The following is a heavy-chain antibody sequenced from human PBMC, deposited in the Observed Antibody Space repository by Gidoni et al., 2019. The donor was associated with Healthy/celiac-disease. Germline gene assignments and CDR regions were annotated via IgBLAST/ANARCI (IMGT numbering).Heavy chain of an antibody. CDR2: ISYNGSNK. D-gene: IGHD2-21*02. V-gene: IGHV3-30-3*01. CDR3: AREKHIVVVTAFVAFDI. J-gene: IGHJ3*02. CDR1: GFTFSSYA. Sequence: QVQLVESGGGVVQPGRSLRLSWAASGFTFSSYAMHWVRQAPGKGLEWVAVISYNGSNKYYADSVKGRFTISRDNSKNTLYLQMNSLRAEDTAVYYCAREKHIVVVTAFVAFDIWGQGTMVTVSS.